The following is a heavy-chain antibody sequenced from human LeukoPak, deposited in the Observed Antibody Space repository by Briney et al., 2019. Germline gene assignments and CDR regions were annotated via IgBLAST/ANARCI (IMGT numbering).Heavy chain of an antibody. J-gene: IGHJ5*02. CDR3: ARGGDSSSVNWFDP. Sequence: SETLSLTCAVYGGSFSGYYWSWIRQPPGKGLEWIGEINHSGSTNYNPSLKSRVTISVDTSKNQFSLKLSSVTAADTAVYYCARGGDSSSVNWFDPRGQGTLVTVSS. V-gene: IGHV4-34*01. CDR2: INHSGST. D-gene: IGHD6-6*01. CDR1: GGSFSGYY.